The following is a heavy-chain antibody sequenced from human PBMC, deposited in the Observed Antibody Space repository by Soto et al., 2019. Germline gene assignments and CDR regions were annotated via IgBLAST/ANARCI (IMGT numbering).Heavy chain of an antibody. CDR3: AKCVSNLGLILGPNGLIDY. CDR2: ISHDGSDL. Sequence: GGSLRLSCAASGFTFSNYGMHWVRQAPGKGLEWLAIISHDGSDLKYADSVKGRFTISRDNSRNTLYLQIDSLRPEDTAMYYCAKCVSNLGLILGPNGLIDYWAQGTLVTVSS. J-gene: IGHJ4*02. D-gene: IGHD2-8*01. V-gene: IGHV3-30*18. CDR1: GFTFSNYG.